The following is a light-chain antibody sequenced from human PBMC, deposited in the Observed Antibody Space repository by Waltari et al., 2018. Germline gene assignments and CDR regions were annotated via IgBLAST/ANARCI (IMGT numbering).Light chain of an antibody. CDR3: ASFAGSNTL. Sequence: QSALTQPPSASGSPGQSVTLSCTGTSPHVGVYNYVSWYQQPPGKAPNLLIYEVSERPSGVPDRFSGSKSGNTASLTVSGLQPEDEADYYCASFAGSNTLFGGGTKLTVL. J-gene: IGLJ2*01. V-gene: IGLV2-8*01. CDR2: EVS. CDR1: SPHVGVYNY.